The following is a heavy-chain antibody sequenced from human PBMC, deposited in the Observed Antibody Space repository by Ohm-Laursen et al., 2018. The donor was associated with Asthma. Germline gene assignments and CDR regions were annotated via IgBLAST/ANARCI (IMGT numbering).Heavy chain of an antibody. J-gene: IGHJ6*02. CDR1: GYTFTGYY. CDR3: ARSYDFRIYYYGMDV. V-gene: IGHV1-2*04. CDR2: INPNSGGT. D-gene: IGHD3-3*01. Sequence: ASVKVSCKASGYTFTGYYMHWVRQAPGQGLEWMGWINPNSGGTNYAQKFQGWVTMTRDTSISTAYMELSRLRSDDTAVYYCARSYDFRIYYYGMDVWGQGTTVTVSS.